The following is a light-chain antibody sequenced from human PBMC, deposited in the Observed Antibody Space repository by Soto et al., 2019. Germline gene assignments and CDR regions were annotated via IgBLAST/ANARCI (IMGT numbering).Light chain of an antibody. CDR1: QSVLYNSNNKSY. Sequence: DIVMTQSPDSLAVSLGERATINCKSSQSVLYNSNNKSYLAWYQQKPGQPPKLLIYWASTRESGVPDRFSGSGSGTDFTLTISSLQAEDVAVYYCQQYYITPLTFGGGTKVEIK. CDR2: WAS. V-gene: IGKV4-1*01. J-gene: IGKJ4*01. CDR3: QQYYITPLT.